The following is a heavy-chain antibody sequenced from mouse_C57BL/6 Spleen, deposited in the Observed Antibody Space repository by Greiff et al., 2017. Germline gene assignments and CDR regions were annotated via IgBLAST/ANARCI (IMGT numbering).Heavy chain of an antibody. CDR3: ARDPDYDVGFAY. Sequence: EVQVVESGGGLVKPGGSLKISCAASGFTFSSYAMSWVRQTPEKRLEWVATISDGGGYTYYPDKVKGRFTISRDNAKNNLYLQMSHLKSEDTAMYYCARDPDYDVGFAYWGQGTLVTVSA. CDR2: ISDGGGYT. D-gene: IGHD2-4*01. V-gene: IGHV5-4*01. CDR1: GFTFSSYA. J-gene: IGHJ3*01.